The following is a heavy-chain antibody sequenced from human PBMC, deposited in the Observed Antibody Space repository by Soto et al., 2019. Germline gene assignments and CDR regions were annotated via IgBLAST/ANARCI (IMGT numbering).Heavy chain of an antibody. CDR2: IYHSGST. D-gene: IGHD6-19*01. CDR3: ARFGQWLT. CDR1: GGSISSGGYS. V-gene: IGHV4-30-2*01. J-gene: IGHJ4*02. Sequence: PSETLSLTCAVSGGSISSGGYSWSWIRQPPGKGLEWIGYIYHSGSTYYNPSLKSRVTISVDRSKNQFSLKLSSVTAADTAVYYCARFGQWLTWGQGTLVTVSS.